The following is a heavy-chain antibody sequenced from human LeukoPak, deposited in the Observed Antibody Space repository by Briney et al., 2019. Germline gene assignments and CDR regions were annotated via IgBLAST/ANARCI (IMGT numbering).Heavy chain of an antibody. CDR1: GFTISSNY. D-gene: IGHD6-19*01. J-gene: IGHJ6*03. CDR2: IYSDGST. V-gene: IGHV3-66*01. Sequence: GGSLRLSCAASGFTISSNYMSWVRQAPGKGLEWVSIIYSDGSTYYADSVKGRFTISRDNSKNTLYLQMNSLRAEDTAVYYCARDRYSSGWSETKGGNNYYMDVWGKGTTVTISS. CDR3: ARDRYSSGWSETKGGNNYYMDV.